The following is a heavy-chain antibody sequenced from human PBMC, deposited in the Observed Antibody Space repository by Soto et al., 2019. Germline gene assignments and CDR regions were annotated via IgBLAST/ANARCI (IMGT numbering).Heavy chain of an antibody. J-gene: IGHJ4*02. CDR3: AHRPRGYSYHFDY. CDR1: GFSLNTRGVG. D-gene: IGHD5-18*01. CDR2: IYWDDDE. Sequence: QITLKESGPTLVKPTQTLTLTCTFSGFSLNTRGVGVGWIRQPPGKALEWLALIYWDDDEGYSPSLRSRLTINTDTSKNQVVLTMNNMDPVDSATYYCAHRPRGYSYHFDYWGQGTLVTVSS. V-gene: IGHV2-5*02.